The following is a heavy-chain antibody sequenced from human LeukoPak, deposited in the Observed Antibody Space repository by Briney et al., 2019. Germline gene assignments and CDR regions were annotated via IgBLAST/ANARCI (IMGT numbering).Heavy chain of an antibody. J-gene: IGHJ4*02. CDR3: ASSVVPAAALDY. Sequence: GGSLRLSCAASGFTFSSYSMHWVRQAPGKGLEWVVFIRYDGSNKYYADSVKGRFTISRDNSKNTLYLQMNSLRAEDTAVYYCASSVVPAAALDYWGQGTLVTVSS. V-gene: IGHV3-30*02. D-gene: IGHD2-2*01. CDR2: IRYDGSNK. CDR1: GFTFSSYS.